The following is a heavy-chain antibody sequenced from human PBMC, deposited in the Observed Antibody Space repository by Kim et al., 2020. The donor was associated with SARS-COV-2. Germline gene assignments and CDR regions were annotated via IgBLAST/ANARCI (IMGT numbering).Heavy chain of an antibody. CDR1: GGSFSGYY. CDR2: INHSGST. J-gene: IGHJ5*02. CDR3: ARGGPPNSRYCSSTSCYRGVWFDP. V-gene: IGHV4-34*01. Sequence: SETLSLTCAVYGGSFSGYYWSWIRQPPGKGLEWIGEINHSGSTNYNPSLKSRVTISVDTSKNQFSLKLSSVTAADTAVYYCARGGPPNSRYCSSTSCYRGVWFDPWGQGTLVTVSS. D-gene: IGHD2-2*02.